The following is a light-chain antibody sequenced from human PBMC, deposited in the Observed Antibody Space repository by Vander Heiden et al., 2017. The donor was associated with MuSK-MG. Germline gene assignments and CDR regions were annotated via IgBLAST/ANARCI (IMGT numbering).Light chain of an antibody. CDR2: KAS. CDR1: QSISNW. Sequence: PPALSASVGDRVTITCRASQSISNWVAWYQHKPGTAPKLLIYKASSLQSGVPSRFSGSGSGTDFTLTISSLQPDDFATYYCQHYNTYSYTFGQGTKVEIK. J-gene: IGKJ1*01. CDR3: QHYNTYSYT. V-gene: IGKV1-5*03.